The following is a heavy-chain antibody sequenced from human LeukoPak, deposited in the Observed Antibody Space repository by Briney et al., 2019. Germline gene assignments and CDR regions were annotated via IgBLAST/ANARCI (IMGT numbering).Heavy chain of an antibody. CDR1: GFTFSNYW. D-gene: IGHD2-15*01. V-gene: IGHV3-7*05. J-gene: IGHJ4*02. CDR2: IKQDGSEK. CDR3: AREDQPRGTFDY. Sequence: GGSLRLSCAASGFTFSNYWMTWVRQAPGKGLGWVANIKQDGSEKYYVDSVKGRFTISRDNAKNSLYLQMNSLRAEDTALYYCAREDQPRGTFDYWGRESWSPSPQ.